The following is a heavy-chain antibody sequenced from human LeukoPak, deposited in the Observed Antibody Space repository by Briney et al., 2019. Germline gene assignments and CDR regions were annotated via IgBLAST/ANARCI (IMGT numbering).Heavy chain of an antibody. D-gene: IGHD1-26*01. Sequence: ASVKVSCKASGYTFTSYYMHWVRQAPGQGLVWMGIINPSGGSTSYAQKFQGRVTMTRDTSTSTVYMELSSLRSEDTAVYYCARGYSGSRDGLCEDYWGQGTLVTVSS. CDR2: INPSGGST. CDR3: ARGYSGSRDGLCEDY. CDR1: GYTFTSYY. V-gene: IGHV1-46*01. J-gene: IGHJ4*02.